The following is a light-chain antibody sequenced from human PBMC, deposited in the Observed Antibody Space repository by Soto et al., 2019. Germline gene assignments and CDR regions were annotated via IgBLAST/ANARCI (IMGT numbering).Light chain of an antibody. Sequence: QSVLTQPASVSGSPGQSTTISCTGSSSDIGSFNYVSWYQQHPGKAPKLMIYDVADRPSGVSNRFSGSKSGDTAYLTISGIQPEDVADYYCSSYTTSSTLYVFGTGTKVTVL. CDR3: SSYTTSSTLYV. V-gene: IGLV2-14*01. CDR2: DVA. CDR1: SSDIGSFNY. J-gene: IGLJ1*01.